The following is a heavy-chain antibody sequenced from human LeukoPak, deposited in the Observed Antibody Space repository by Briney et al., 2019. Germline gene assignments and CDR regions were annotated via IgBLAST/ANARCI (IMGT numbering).Heavy chain of an antibody. Sequence: GALRLSCAASGFTFSSYAMHWVRQAPGKGLEWVAVILYDGSNKYYADSVKGRFTISRDNSKNTLYLQMNSLRAEDTAVYYCARVEYYYGSGSRGIDYWGQGTLVTVSS. D-gene: IGHD3-10*01. CDR1: GFTFSSYA. CDR2: ILYDGSNK. V-gene: IGHV3-30-3*01. CDR3: ARVEYYYGSGSRGIDY. J-gene: IGHJ4*02.